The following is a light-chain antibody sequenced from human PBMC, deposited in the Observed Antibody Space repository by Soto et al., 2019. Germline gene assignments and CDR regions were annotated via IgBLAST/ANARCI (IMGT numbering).Light chain of an antibody. CDR2: SAV. V-gene: IGKV1-39*01. CDR1: HSVYNY. Sequence: DIQMTQTPSSLSASVGDRVNITCRASHSVYNYFHWYQQKPGKAPRLLVHSAVKWEFGVPSRFSGSYSGSDFGLNISGLQPEDFACYFCQQNYLSPISFGQGTRL. CDR3: QQNYLSPIS. J-gene: IGKJ5*01.